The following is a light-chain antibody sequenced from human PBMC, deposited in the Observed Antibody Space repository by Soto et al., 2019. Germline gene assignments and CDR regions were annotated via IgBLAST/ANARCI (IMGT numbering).Light chain of an antibody. Sequence: EIVLTQSPATLSLSPGERATLSCRASQSVSSYLAWYQQKPGQAPRLLIYDASNRATGIPARFSGSVSGTDFTLTISSLEPEDFAVYYGQQRSNWPYTFGQGTKLVIK. CDR3: QQRSNWPYT. V-gene: IGKV3-11*01. CDR1: QSVSSY. CDR2: DAS. J-gene: IGKJ2*01.